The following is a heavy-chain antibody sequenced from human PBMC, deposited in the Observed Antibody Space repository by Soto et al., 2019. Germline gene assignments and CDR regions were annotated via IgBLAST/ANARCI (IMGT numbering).Heavy chain of an antibody. V-gene: IGHV1-69*13. CDR3: AKGSYYDASSSFDTQGMYYRYFGLDV. J-gene: IGHJ6*02. CDR1: GDTFNNYA. Sequence: GASVNVSCKASGDTFNNYAISLVRQAPGQGLEWVGGIIPNVDAANSAQKFQGRVTITADESTSTAYMELSRLRSEDTDVYYCAKGSYYDASSSFDTQGMYYRYFGLDVWGQGTPVTVSS. CDR2: IIPNVDAA. D-gene: IGHD3-22*01.